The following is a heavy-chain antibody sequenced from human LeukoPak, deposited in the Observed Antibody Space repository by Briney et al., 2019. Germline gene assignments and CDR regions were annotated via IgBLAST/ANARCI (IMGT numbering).Heavy chain of an antibody. Sequence: ASVKVSCKASGYTFTGYYMHWVRQAPGQGLEWMGWINTNTGNPTYAQGFTGRFVFSLDTSVSTAYLQISSLKAEDTAVYYCARENYDILTGYYYGMDVWGQGTTVTVSS. CDR3: ARENYDILTGYYYGMDV. CDR1: GYTFTGYY. J-gene: IGHJ6*02. D-gene: IGHD3-9*01. V-gene: IGHV7-4-1*02. CDR2: INTNTGNP.